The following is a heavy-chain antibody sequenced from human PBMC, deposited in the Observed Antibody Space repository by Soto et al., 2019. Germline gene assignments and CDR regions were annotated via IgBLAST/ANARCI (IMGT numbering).Heavy chain of an antibody. V-gene: IGHV4-31*03. CDR1: GGSLSSGCYY. D-gene: IGHD3-22*01. Sequence: TLSLTCTVSGGSLSSGCYYWRWIRQHPGKGLEWIGYIYYSGSTYYNPSLKSRVTISVDTSKNQFSLKLSSVTAADTAVYYWSRESYYDSSGYYSDAFDIWGQGTMVTVSS. CDR3: SRESYYDSSGYYSDAFDI. CDR2: IYYSGST. J-gene: IGHJ3*02.